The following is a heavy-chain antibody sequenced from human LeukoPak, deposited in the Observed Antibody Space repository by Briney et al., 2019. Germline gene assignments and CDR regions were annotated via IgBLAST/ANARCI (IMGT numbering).Heavy chain of an antibody. D-gene: IGHD6-6*01. CDR1: GFTFSSYW. J-gene: IGHJ4*02. CDR3: ARADPEYSSSDY. V-gene: IGHV3-48*04. Sequence: SGGSLRLSCAASGFTFSSYWMSWVRQAPGKGLEWVSYISSSGSTIYYADSVKGRFTISRDNAKNSLYLQMNSLRAEDTAVYYCARADPEYSSSDYWGQGTLVTVSS. CDR2: ISSSGSTI.